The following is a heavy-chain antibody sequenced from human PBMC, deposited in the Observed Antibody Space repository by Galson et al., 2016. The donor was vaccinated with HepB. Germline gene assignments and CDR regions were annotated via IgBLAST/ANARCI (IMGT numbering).Heavy chain of an antibody. V-gene: IGHV1-3*01. J-gene: IGHJ6*02. CDR2: INAGNGNT. CDR1: GYTFTSYA. D-gene: IGHD3-16*01. CDR3: ATSGGTYYYYGMDV. Sequence: SVKVSCKASGYTFTSYAVHWVRQAPGQRLEWMGWINAGNGNTKYSQKFQGRVTITRDTSASTAYMELSSLRSEDTAVYYCATSGGTYYYYGMDVWGQGTTVTVSS.